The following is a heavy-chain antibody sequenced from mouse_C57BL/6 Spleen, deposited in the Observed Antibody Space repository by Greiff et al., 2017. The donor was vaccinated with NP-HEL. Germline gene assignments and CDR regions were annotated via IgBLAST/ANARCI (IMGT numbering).Heavy chain of an antibody. Sequence: EVKLMESGEGLVKPGGSLKLSCAASGFTFSSYAMSWVRQTPEKRLEWVAYISSGGDYIYYADTVKGRFTISRDNARNTLYLQMSSLKSDDTAMSYCSAGDYGYYGFAYWGQGTLVTVSA. D-gene: IGHD2-1*01. J-gene: IGHJ3*01. CDR2: ISSGGDYI. V-gene: IGHV5-9-1*02. CDR3: SAGDYGYYGFAY. CDR1: GFTFSSYA.